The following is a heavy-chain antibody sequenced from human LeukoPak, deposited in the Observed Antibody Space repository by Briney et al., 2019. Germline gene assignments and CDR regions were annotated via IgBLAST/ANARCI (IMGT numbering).Heavy chain of an antibody. D-gene: IGHD2-15*01. V-gene: IGHV4-59*08. CDR2: IYQTGDS. CDR3: ARHPFATPFDQ. J-gene: IGHJ4*02. CDR1: GGSMINNY. Sequence: SETLSLTCTVSGGSMINNYWGWIRQAPGKGLEWIGYIYQTGDSNHNPSLKSRVTISMDTSKNQMSLNLKSVTAADTAVYYCARHPFATPFDQWGQGTPVTVSS.